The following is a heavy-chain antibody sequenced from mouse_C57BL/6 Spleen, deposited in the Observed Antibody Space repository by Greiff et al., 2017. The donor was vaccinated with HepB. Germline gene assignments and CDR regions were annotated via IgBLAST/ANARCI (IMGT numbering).Heavy chain of an antibody. J-gene: IGHJ3*01. CDR1: GYTFTSYG. V-gene: IGHV1-81*01. CDR3: ADYYDYGAY. D-gene: IGHD2-4*01. Sequence: VQLQQSGAELARPGASVKLSCKASGYTFTSYGISWVKQRTGQGLEWIGEIYPRSGNTYYNEKFKGKATLTADKSSSTAYMELRSLTSEDSAVYFCADYYDYGAYWGQGTLVTVSA. CDR2: IYPRSGNT.